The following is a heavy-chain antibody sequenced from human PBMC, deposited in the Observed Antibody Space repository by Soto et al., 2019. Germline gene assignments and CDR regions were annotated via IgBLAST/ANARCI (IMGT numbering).Heavy chain of an antibody. D-gene: IGHD3-22*01. CDR3: ARDLYYDSSGYYYLGWWFDP. J-gene: IGHJ5*02. V-gene: IGHV1-18*04. CDR1: GYTFTSYG. CDR2: ISAYNGNT. Sequence: GASVKVSCKASGYTFTSYGISWVRQAPGQGLEWMGWISAYNGNTNYAQKLQGRVTMTTDTSTSTAYMELRSLRSDDTAVYYCARDLYYDSSGYYYLGWWFDPWGQGTLVTVSS.